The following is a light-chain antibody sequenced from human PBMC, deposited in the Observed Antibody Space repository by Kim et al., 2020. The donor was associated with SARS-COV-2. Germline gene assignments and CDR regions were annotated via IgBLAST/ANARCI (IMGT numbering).Light chain of an antibody. V-gene: IGLV2-14*03. Sequence: GQSNTISSTGTSSDVGGYTYVSWYQQHPGKAPKLMIYDVSNRPSGVSNRFSGSKAGNTASLTISGLQAEDEADYYCSSYTSSSTVVFGGGTQLTVL. J-gene: IGLJ2*01. CDR1: SSDVGGYTY. CDR3: SSYTSSSTVV. CDR2: DVS.